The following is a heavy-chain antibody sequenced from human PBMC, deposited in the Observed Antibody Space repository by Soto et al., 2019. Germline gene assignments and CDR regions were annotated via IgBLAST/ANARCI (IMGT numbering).Heavy chain of an antibody. Sequence: HPGGSLRLSCAASGFTFSSYAMSWVRQAPGKGLEWVSSIRESAVGSTYYADSVRGRFTISRDNSKSTLYLQMNTLRAEDTALYTCGKGGRYDFWNYWGEGTLVTASS. CDR1: GFTFSSYA. D-gene: IGHD3-3*01. J-gene: IGHJ4*02. CDR2: IRESAVGST. V-gene: IGHV3-23*01. CDR3: GKGGRYDFWNY.